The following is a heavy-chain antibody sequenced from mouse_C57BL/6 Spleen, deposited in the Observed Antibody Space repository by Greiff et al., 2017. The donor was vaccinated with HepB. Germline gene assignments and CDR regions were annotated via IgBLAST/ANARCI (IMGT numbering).Heavy chain of an antibody. CDR3: ARNFGNYPLDWYFDV. Sequence: VQLQESGPGLVAPSQSLSITCTVSGFSLTSYAISWVRQPPGKGLEWLGVIWTGGGTNYNSALKSRLSISKDNSKSQVFLKMNSLQTDDTARYYCARNFGNYPLDWYFDVWGTGTTVTVSS. V-gene: IGHV2-9-1*01. CDR1: GFSLTSYA. CDR2: IWTGGGT. J-gene: IGHJ1*03. D-gene: IGHD2-1*01.